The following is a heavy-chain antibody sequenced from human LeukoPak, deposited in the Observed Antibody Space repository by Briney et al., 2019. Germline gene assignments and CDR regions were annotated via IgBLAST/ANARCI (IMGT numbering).Heavy chain of an antibody. D-gene: IGHD2-2*01. V-gene: IGHV3-48*01. Sequence: GGSLRFSCAASGFTFSSYSMNWVRQAPGKGLEWVSYISSSSSTIYYADPVKSRFTISRDNAQNSLYLPMTSLSGEDTVVSYCARDLLPQDCSSASCYAKDYSYMDVWGKGTTVTVSS. CDR2: ISSSSSTI. CDR1: GFTFSSYS. J-gene: IGHJ6*03. CDR3: ARDLLPQDCSSASCYAKDYSYMDV.